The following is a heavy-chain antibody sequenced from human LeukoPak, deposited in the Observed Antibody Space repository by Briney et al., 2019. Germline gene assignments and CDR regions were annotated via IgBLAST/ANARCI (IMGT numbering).Heavy chain of an antibody. Sequence: GGSLRLSCAASGFTFRSYAMSWVRQAPGRGLEWVSAITGSGGSTYYADSVKGRFTISRDNSKNTLYLQMNSLRAEDTAVYYCAKTSAYSAYDFTGYWGQGTLVTVSS. D-gene: IGHD5-12*01. V-gene: IGHV3-23*01. CDR1: GFTFRSYA. CDR2: ITGSGGST. CDR3: AKTSAYSAYDFTGY. J-gene: IGHJ4*02.